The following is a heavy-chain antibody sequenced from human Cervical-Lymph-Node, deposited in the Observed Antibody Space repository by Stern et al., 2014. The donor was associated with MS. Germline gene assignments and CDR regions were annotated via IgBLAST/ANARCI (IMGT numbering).Heavy chain of an antibody. CDR2: INHSGST. V-gene: IGHV4-34*01. CDR1: GGSFSGYY. CDR3: ARGGGQQQRNFDY. Sequence: QVQLQQWGAGLLKPSETLSLTCAVYGGSFSGYYWSWIRQPPGKGLEWIGEINHSGSTNYNPSLKSRVTISVDTSKNQFSLKLSSVTAADTAVYYCARGGGQQQRNFDYWGQGTLVTVSS. D-gene: IGHD6-13*01. J-gene: IGHJ4*02.